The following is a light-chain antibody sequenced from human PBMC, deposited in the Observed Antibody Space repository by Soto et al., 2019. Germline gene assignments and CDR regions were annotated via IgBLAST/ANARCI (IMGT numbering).Light chain of an antibody. CDR3: QQRSNWPPVT. V-gene: IGKV3-11*01. Sequence: EIEMTQFPSTLSVSPGERATLSCRASQSVRTSLAWYQQKPGQAPRLLIYDASNRATGIPARFSGSGSGTDFTLTISSLEPEDFGVYYCQQRSNWPPVTFGGGTKVDIK. J-gene: IGKJ4*01. CDR1: QSVRTS. CDR2: DAS.